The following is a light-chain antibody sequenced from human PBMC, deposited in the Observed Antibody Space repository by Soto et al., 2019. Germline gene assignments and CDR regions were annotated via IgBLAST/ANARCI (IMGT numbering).Light chain of an antibody. J-gene: IGLJ2*01. Sequence: QSVLTQPASVSGSPGQSITISCTGTSSDVGSYNLVSWYQRHPGKAPKLMIYEVSQRPSGVSNRFSASKSGNTASLTISGLQAEDEADYYCCSYAGTSTVVFGGGTKLTVL. V-gene: IGLV2-23*02. CDR1: SSDVGSYNL. CDR2: EVS. CDR3: CSYAGTSTVV.